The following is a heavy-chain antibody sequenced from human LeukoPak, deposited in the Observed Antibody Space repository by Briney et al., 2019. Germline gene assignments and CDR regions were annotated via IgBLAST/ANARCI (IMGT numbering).Heavy chain of an antibody. CDR3: AKASVATAVLFDS. V-gene: IGHV4-59*01. J-gene: IGHJ4*02. CDR1: GGSISSYF. CDR2: MSNAGIT. Sequence: SETLSLTCTVSGGSISSYFWNWLRQPPGQGLEWIGYMSNAGITKYNPSLKSRVTISADTSKNQFSLNLKSVTAADTAVYYCAKASVATAVLFDSWGQGTLVAVSS. D-gene: IGHD5-12*01.